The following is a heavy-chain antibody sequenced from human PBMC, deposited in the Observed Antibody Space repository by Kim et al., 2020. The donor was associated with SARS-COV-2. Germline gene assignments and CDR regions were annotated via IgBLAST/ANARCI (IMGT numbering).Heavy chain of an antibody. CDR3: ARDRGYGDYANWFDP. CDR1: GGSISSYY. D-gene: IGHD4-17*01. Sequence: SETLSLTCTVSGGSISSYYWSWIRQPPGKGLEWIGYIYYSGSTNYNPSLKSRVTISVDTSKNQFSLKLSSVTAADTAVYYCARDRGYGDYANWFDPWGQGTLVTVSS. CDR2: IYYSGST. V-gene: IGHV4-59*01. J-gene: IGHJ5*02.